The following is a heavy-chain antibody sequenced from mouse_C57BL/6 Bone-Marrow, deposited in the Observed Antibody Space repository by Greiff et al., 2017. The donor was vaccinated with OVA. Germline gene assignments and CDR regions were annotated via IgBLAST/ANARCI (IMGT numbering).Heavy chain of an antibody. CDR1: GFNIKNTY. V-gene: IGHV14-3*01. D-gene: IGHD2-4*01. J-gene: IGHJ3*01. Sequence: EVQLQQSVAELVRPGASVKLSCTASGFNIKNTYMHWVKQRPEQGLEWIGRIDPANGNTKYAPKFQGKATITADTSSNTAYLQLSRLTSEDTAIYYCARPPIYYDCDAWFAYWGQGTLVTVSA. CDR3: ARPPIYYDCDAWFAY. CDR2: IDPANGNT.